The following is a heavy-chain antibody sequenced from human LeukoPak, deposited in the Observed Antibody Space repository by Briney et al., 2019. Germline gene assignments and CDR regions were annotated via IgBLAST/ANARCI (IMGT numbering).Heavy chain of an antibody. CDR1: GGSISSYY. CDR2: IYTSGST. Sequence: SETLSLTCTVSGGSISSYYWSWIRQPAGKGLEWIGRIYTSGSTNYNPSLKSRVAMSVDTSKNQFSLKLSSVTAADTAVYYCARANTPPLVVSGWFDPWGQGTLVTVSS. V-gene: IGHV4-4*07. D-gene: IGHD3-22*01. CDR3: ARANTPPLVVSGWFDP. J-gene: IGHJ5*02.